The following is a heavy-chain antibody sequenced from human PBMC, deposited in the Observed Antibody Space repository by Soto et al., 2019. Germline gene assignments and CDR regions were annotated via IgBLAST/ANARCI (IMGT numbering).Heavy chain of an antibody. CDR1: GLTFSSYA. J-gene: IGHJ3*01. V-gene: IGHV3-23*01. Sequence: GGSLRLSCAASGLTFSSYAMSWVRQAPGKGLEWVSATSGSGGSTYYADSVKGRFTISRDNSKNTLYLQMNSLRAEDTAVYYCAKDPVLRFLEWSDDAFDVWGQGTMVTVSS. CDR2: TSGSGGST. CDR3: AKDPVLRFLEWSDDAFDV. D-gene: IGHD3-3*01.